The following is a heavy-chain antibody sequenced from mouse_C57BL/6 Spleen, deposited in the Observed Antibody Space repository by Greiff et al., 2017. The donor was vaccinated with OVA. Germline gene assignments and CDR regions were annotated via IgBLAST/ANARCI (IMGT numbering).Heavy chain of an antibody. CDR3: ARWGVVATVDY. V-gene: IGHV1-26*01. CDR1: GYTFTDYY. J-gene: IGHJ2*01. D-gene: IGHD1-1*01. CDR2: INPNNGGT. Sequence: VQLQQSGPELVKPGASVKISCKASGYTFTDYYMNWVKQSHGKSLEWIGDINPNNGGTSYNQKFKGKATLTVDKSYSTAYMELRSLTSEDSAVYYCARWGVVATVDYWGQGTTLTVSS.